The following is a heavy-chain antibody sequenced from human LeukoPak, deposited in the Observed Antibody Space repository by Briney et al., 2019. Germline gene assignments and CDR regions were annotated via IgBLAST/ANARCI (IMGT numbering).Heavy chain of an antibody. J-gene: IGHJ6*02. CDR3: ARGGWDFDWFRSQGEPVDV. CDR2: ISYDGSNK. CDR1: GFTFSSYA. Sequence: GRSLRLSCAASGFTFSSYAMHWVRQAPGKGLEGVAVISYDGSNKYYADAVKGRFTISRDNSKNTLYLQMNSLRAEDTAVYYCARGGWDFDWFRSQGEPVDVWGQGTTVTVSS. D-gene: IGHD3-9*01. V-gene: IGHV3-30*14.